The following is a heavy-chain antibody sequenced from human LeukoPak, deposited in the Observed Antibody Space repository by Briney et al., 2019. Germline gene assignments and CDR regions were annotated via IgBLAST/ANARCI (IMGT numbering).Heavy chain of an antibody. Sequence: GGSLRLSCAASGFTFSNNWMHWVRQAPGKGLVWVSRISRDGSSTSYADSVKGRFTISRDNAKNTLYLQMNTLKAEDTAVYYCARDCSDTGCYNTAFDYWGQGTLVTVSS. CDR2: ISRDGSST. J-gene: IGHJ4*02. D-gene: IGHD2-2*02. V-gene: IGHV3-74*01. CDR1: GFTFSNNW. CDR3: ARDCSDTGCYNTAFDY.